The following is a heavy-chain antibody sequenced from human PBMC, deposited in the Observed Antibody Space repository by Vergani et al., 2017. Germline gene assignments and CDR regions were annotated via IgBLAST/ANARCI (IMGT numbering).Heavy chain of an antibody. CDR3: ARDPRGGLRLRAFDI. CDR1: GFTFSSYA. J-gene: IGHJ3*02. V-gene: IGHV3-30-3*01. Sequence: QVQLVESGGGVVQPGRSLRLSCAASGFTFSSYAMHWVRQAPGKGLEWVAVISYDGSNKYYADSVKGRFTISRDNSKNTLYLQMNSLRAEDTAVYYCARDPRGGLRLRAFDIWGQGTMVTVSS. D-gene: IGHD4-17*01. CDR2: ISYDGSNK.